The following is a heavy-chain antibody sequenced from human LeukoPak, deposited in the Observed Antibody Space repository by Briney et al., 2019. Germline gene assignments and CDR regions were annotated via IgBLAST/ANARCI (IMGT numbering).Heavy chain of an antibody. V-gene: IGHV3-53*01. J-gene: IGHJ6*03. Sequence: PGGSLRLSCAASGFIVSSNYMSWVRQAPGKGLEWVSVTYSGGSTYYADSVKGRFTISRDNSKNTLYLQMNSPRAEDTAVYYCARGNGSGRLRNYYYYYMDVWGTGTTVTVSS. CDR1: GFIVSSNY. D-gene: IGHD6-19*01. CDR3: ARGNGSGRLRNYYYYYMDV. CDR2: TYSGGST.